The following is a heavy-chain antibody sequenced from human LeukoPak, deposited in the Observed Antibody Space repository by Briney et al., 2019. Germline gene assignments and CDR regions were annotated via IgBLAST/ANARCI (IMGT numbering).Heavy chain of an antibody. CDR1: GYTFTNFD. CDR3: TKGSNSGPYRDF. V-gene: IGHV1-8*01. J-gene: IGHJ4*02. Sequence: ASVKVSCKASGYTFTNFDINWVRQATGQGLEWMGWMNPNTGGTGYAQKFQGRVIMTRDTSISTAYMELRTLTSEDSAVYYCTKGSNSGPYRDFWGQGTLVTVSS. D-gene: IGHD3-10*01. CDR2: MNPNTGGT.